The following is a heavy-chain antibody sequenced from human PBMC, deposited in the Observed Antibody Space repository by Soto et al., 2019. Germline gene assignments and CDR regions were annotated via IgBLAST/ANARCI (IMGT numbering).Heavy chain of an antibody. CDR3: ARGGEDIVVVVAATSSWFDP. CDR2: INPSGGST. V-gene: IGHV1-46*01. D-gene: IGHD2-15*01. J-gene: IGHJ5*02. CDR1: GYTFTSYY. Sequence: QVQLVQSGAEVKKPGASVKVSCKASGYTFTSYYMHWVRQAPGQGLEWMGIINPSGGSTSYAQKFQGRGTMTRDMSTSTVYMELSSLRSEDTAVYYWARGGEDIVVVVAATSSWFDPWGQGTLVTVSS.